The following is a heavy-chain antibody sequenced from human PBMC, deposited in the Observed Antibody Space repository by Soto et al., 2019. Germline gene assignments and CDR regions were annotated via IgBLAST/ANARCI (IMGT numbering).Heavy chain of an antibody. CDR2: IIPIFGTA. J-gene: IGHJ6*02. V-gene: IGHV1-69*13. CDR3: ARDREGAAGTGGMDV. D-gene: IGHD6-13*01. Sequence: SVKVSCKASGGTFSSYAISWVRQAPGQGLEWMGGIIPIFGTANYAQKFQGRVTITADESTSTAYMELSSLRSEDTAVYYCARDREGAAGTGGMDVWGQGTTVTVSS. CDR1: GGTFSSYA.